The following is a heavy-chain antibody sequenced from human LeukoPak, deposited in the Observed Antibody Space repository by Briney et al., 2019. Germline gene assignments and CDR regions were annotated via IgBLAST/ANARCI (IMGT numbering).Heavy chain of an antibody. D-gene: IGHD6-25*01. V-gene: IGHV3-48*03. CDR3: ARDASGARGFYFFDY. J-gene: IGHJ4*02. Sequence: GGSLRLSCAASGFTFSTYEMNWVRQAPGKGLEWISCISSSGSTIYYADSVKGRFTISRNNAKNSLYLQMNSLRAEDTAVYYCARDASGARGFYFFDYWGQGTLVTVSS. CDR1: GFTFSTYE. CDR2: ISSSGSTI.